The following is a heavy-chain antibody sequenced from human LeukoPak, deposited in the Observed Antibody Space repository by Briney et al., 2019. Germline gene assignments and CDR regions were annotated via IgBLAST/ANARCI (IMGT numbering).Heavy chain of an antibody. CDR1: GFTFSSYW. Sequence: GGSLRLSCAASGFTFSSYWMSWVRQAPGKGLEWVSAISGSGGSTYYADSVKGRFTISRDNSKNTLYLQMNSLRAEDTAVYYCAKVLSAGAGLSYFDYWGQGTLVTVSS. CDR2: ISGSGGST. V-gene: IGHV3-23*01. CDR3: AKVLSAGAGLSYFDY. J-gene: IGHJ4*02. D-gene: IGHD3-16*01.